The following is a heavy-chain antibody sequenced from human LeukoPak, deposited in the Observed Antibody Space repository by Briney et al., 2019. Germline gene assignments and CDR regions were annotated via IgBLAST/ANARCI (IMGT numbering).Heavy chain of an antibody. Sequence: SETLSLTCTVPGGSISDSRTWGWVRQPPGKGLEWIGNVHNDARTASNPSLKSRVTISLDTYTNQFALKVNSVTAADTAFYYCARVLTAAGLGFWGQGILVTISS. CDR2: VHNDART. J-gene: IGHJ4*02. CDR3: ARVLTAAGLGF. CDR1: GGSISDSRT. D-gene: IGHD6-25*01. V-gene: IGHV4-39*06.